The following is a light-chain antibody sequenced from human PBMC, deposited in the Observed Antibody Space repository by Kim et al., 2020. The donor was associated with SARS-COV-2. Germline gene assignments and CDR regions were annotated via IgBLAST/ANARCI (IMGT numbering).Light chain of an antibody. CDR3: AAWDDSLNGLV. V-gene: IGLV1-36*01. Sequence: RQLVTISCSGSSSNIGNNAVNWYQQLPGKAPKLLIYYDDLLPSGVSDRFSGSKSGTSASLAISGLQSEDEADYYCAAWDDSLNGLVFGTGTKVTVL. J-gene: IGLJ1*01. CDR1: SSNIGNNA. CDR2: YDD.